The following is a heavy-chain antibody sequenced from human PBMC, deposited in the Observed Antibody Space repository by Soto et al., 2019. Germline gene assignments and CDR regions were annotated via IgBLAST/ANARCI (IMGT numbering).Heavy chain of an antibody. D-gene: IGHD3-3*01. CDR2: IIPIFGTA. J-gene: IGHJ4*02. CDR3: ARGRGVLEWFWADY. CDR1: GGTFSSYA. V-gene: IGHV1-69*01. Sequence: QVQLVQSGAEVKKPGSSVKVSCKASGGTFSSYAISWVRQAPGQGLEWMGGIIPIFGTANYAQKFQCRVTISADEPASTAYMELSSLRSEDTAVYYWARGRGVLEWFWADYWGQGTLVTVSS.